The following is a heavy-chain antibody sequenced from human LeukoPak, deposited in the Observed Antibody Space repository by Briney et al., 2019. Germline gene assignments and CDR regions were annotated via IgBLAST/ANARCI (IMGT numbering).Heavy chain of an antibody. CDR3: ARVGYYESSGYYEY. CDR2: INPNSGGT. J-gene: IGHJ4*02. Sequence: ASAKVSCKASGYTLTDYYMHWVRQAPGQGLEWMGRINPNSGGTNYAQKFQGRVTMTRDTSISTVYMELSRLRSDDTAVYYCARVGYYESSGYYEYWGQGTLVTVSS. D-gene: IGHD3-22*01. CDR1: GYTLTDYY. V-gene: IGHV1-2*06.